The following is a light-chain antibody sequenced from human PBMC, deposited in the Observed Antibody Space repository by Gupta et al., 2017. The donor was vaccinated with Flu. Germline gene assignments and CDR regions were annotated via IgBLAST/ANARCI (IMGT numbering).Light chain of an antibody. CDR1: QDIRSY. CDR2: AAS. CDR3: QQYYSYPFT. V-gene: IGKV1-8*01. J-gene: IGKJ3*01. Sequence: PSSFSASTGDRVTITCRASQDIRSYLGWYQQKPGKAPKLLIYAASTLQSGVPSRFSGSGSGTDFTLTISSLQSEDFATYYCQQYYSYPFTFGPGTKVDIK.